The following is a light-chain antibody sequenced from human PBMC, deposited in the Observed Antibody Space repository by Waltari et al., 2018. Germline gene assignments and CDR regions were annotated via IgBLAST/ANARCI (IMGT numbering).Light chain of an antibody. CDR3: QQYNAWPLT. CDR2: SAS. J-gene: IGKJ3*01. CDR1: QSIGNN. V-gene: IGKV3-15*01. Sequence: DRVMTQSPVILSVSPGERAILSCRASQSIGNNLAWYQKKPGQPPRLLIYSASTRVTGIPARFSGSGSGTQFNLTISSLQSEDFAVYFCQQYNAWPLTFGPGTKVHIK.